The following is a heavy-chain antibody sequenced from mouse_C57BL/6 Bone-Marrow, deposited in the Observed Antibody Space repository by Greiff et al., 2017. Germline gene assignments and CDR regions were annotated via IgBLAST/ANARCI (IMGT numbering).Heavy chain of an antibody. V-gene: IGHV5-4*03. CDR1: GFTFSSYA. CDR2: ISDGGSYT. CDR3: ARGIYYGYHWYFDV. Sequence: DVMLVESGGGLVKPGGSLKLSCAASGFTFSSYAMSWVRQTPEKRLEWVATISDGGSYTYYPDNVKGRFTISRDNAKNNLYLQMSHLKSEDTAMYYCARGIYYGYHWYFDVWGTGTTVTVSS. J-gene: IGHJ1*03. D-gene: IGHD2-2*01.